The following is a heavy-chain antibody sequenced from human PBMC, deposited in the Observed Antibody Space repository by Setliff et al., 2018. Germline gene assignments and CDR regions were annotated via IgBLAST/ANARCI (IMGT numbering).Heavy chain of an antibody. CDR3: AREQWLDPPGYYYMDV. CDR1: GGSISTTDYY. Sequence: SETLSLTCTVSGGSISTTDYYWGWIRQPPGKGLEWIGCVYYSGNTYYSPSLKSRVTMSIDTSKNQFSLKLNSVTAADTAVYYCAREQWLDPPGYYYMDVWAKGTTVTVSS. J-gene: IGHJ6*03. D-gene: IGHD6-19*01. CDR2: VYYSGNT. V-gene: IGHV4-39*07.